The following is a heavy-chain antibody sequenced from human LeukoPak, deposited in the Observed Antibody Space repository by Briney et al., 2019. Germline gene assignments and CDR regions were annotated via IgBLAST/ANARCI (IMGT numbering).Heavy chain of an antibody. CDR3: AKRSIVGATNNWFDP. Sequence: ASVKVSCKASGGTFSNYAISWVRQAPGQGLEWMGGIISIFGTANYAQKFQGRVTITADESTSTAYMELSSLRSEDTAVYYCAKRSIVGATNNWFDPWGQGTLVTVSS. CDR1: GGTFSNYA. V-gene: IGHV1-69*01. D-gene: IGHD1-26*01. CDR2: IISIFGTA. J-gene: IGHJ5*02.